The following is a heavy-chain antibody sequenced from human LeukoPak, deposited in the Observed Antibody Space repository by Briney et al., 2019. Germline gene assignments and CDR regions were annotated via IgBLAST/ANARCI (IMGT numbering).Heavy chain of an antibody. CDR1: GFTFSSYS. CDR2: ISSSSSTI. J-gene: IGHJ4*02. D-gene: IGHD3-10*01. Sequence: PGWSLRLSCAASGFTFSSYSMNWVRQAPGKGLEWVSYISSSSSTIYYADSVKGRFTISRDNAKNSLYLQMNSLRAEDTAVYYCARDKDYYGSGRPFWGQGTLVTVSS. V-gene: IGHV3-48*01. CDR3: ARDKDYYGSGRPF.